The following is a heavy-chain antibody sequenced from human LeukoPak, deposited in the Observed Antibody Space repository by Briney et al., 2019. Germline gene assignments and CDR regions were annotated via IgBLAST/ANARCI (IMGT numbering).Heavy chain of an antibody. CDR1: GYTFRTYE. V-gene: IGHV3-48*03. D-gene: IGHD3-22*01. Sequence: GGSLRLSCAASGYTFRTYEMTWVRKSPGKGLEWVSYISSSGSTIYYADSVKGRFTISRDNARNSLYLQMNSLRAEDTAVYYCARDNYDSSGPYYFDYWGQGTLVTVSS. CDR3: ARDNYDSSGPYYFDY. CDR2: ISSSGSTI. J-gene: IGHJ4*02.